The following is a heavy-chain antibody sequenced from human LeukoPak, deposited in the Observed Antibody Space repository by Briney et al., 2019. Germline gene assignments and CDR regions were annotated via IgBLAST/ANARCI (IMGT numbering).Heavy chain of an antibody. CDR3: AKRHSPGLYYFDY. Sequence: GGSLRLSCAASGFTFSSYVMSWVRQAPGKGLEWVSTIIGSGRNTYYADSVKGRFTISRDNSKNTLYLQMNSLRAEDTAVYYCAKRHSPGLYYFDYWGQGTLVTASS. V-gene: IGHV3-23*01. D-gene: IGHD3-3*02. CDR1: GFTFSSYV. CDR2: IIGSGRNT. J-gene: IGHJ4*02.